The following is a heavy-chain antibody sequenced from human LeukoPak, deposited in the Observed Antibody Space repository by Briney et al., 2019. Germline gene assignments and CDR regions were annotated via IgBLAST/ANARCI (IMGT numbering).Heavy chain of an antibody. D-gene: IGHD3-3*01. V-gene: IGHV1-69*01. CDR3: ARSFSYSGFWSGYYNYGMDV. CDR2: IIPIFGTA. CDR1: GGTFSSYA. J-gene: IGHJ6*02. Sequence: ASVKVSCKASGGTFSSYAISWVRQAPGQGLEWMGGIIPIFGTANYAQKFQGRVTITADESTSTAYMEPSSLRSEDTAVYYCARSFSYSGFWSGYYNYGMDVWGQGTTVTVSS.